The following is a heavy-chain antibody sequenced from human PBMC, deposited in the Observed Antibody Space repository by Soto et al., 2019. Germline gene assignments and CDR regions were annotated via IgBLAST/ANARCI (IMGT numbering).Heavy chain of an antibody. Sequence: GGSLRLSCAASGFTFSSYAMHWVRQAPGKGLEWVAVISYDGSNKYYADSVKGRFTISRDNSKNTLYLQMNSLRAEDTAVYYCASGYSGYDPYQPLLYGNYFDYWGQGTLVTVSS. J-gene: IGHJ4*02. D-gene: IGHD5-12*01. V-gene: IGHV3-30-3*01. CDR2: ISYDGSNK. CDR1: GFTFSSYA. CDR3: ASGYSGYDPYQPLLYGNYFDY.